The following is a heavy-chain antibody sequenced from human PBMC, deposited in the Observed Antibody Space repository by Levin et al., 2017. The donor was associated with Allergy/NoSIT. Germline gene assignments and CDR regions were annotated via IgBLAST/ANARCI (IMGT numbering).Heavy chain of an antibody. Sequence: PGGSLRLSCAASGFTFSSYAMHWVRQAPGKGLEWVAVISYDGSNKYYADSVKGRFTISRDNSKNTLYLQMNSLRAEDTAVYYCAREGLGGSYEIDYWGQGTLVTVSS. CDR1: GFTFSSYA. J-gene: IGHJ4*02. CDR3: AREGLGGSYEIDY. V-gene: IGHV3-30-3*01. D-gene: IGHD1-26*01. CDR2: ISYDGSNK.